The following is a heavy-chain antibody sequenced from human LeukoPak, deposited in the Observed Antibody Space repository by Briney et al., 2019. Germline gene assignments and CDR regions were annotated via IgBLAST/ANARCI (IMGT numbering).Heavy chain of an antibody. J-gene: IGHJ6*02. D-gene: IGHD2-2*01. CDR1: GYTFTSYD. CDR2: MNPNSGNT. CDR3: ARGGAVVVPAAEYYYYYGMDV. V-gene: IGHV1-8*01. Sequence: ASVKVSCKASGYTFTSYDINWVRQATGQGLEWMGWMNPNSGNTGYAQKFQGRVTMTRNTSISTAYMELSSLRSEDTAVYYCARGGAVVVPAAEYYYYYGMDVWGQGTTVTVSS.